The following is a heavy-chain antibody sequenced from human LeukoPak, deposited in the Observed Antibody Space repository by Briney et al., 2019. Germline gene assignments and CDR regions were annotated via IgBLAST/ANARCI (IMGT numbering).Heavy chain of an antibody. D-gene: IGHD4-17*01. J-gene: IGHJ3*02. CDR2: ISSGGSTV. CDR3: ARDLGDYVGYDAFDI. V-gene: IGHV3-48*04. CDR1: GFTFSNAW. Sequence: GGSLRLSCAASGFTFSNAWMNWVRQAPGKGLEWVSYISSGGSTVHYADSVKGRFTISRDNAKNSLYLQMNSLTAEDTADYYCARDLGDYVGYDAFDIWGQGTRVTVSS.